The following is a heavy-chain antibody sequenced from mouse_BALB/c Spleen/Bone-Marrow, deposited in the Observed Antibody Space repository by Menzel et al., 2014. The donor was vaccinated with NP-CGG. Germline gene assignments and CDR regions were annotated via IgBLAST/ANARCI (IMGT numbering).Heavy chain of an antibody. V-gene: IGHV5-9-3*01. Sequence: EVKLVESGGGLVKPGGSLKLSCAASGFTFSSYAMSWVRQTPEKRVEWVATISSGGNYTYYTDSVKGRFSISRDNAKNTLYLQMSSLRSEDTAVYYCARHGGYDAGAWFAYWGQGTLVTVSA. CDR2: ISSGGNYT. D-gene: IGHD2-2*01. CDR3: ARHGGYDAGAWFAY. CDR1: GFTFSSYA. J-gene: IGHJ3*01.